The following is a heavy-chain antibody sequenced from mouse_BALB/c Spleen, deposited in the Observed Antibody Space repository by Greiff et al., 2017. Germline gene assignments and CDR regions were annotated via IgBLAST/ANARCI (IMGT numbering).Heavy chain of an antibody. CDR1: GYTFTSYW. D-gene: IGHD2-1*01. J-gene: IGHJ4*01. Sequence: QVQLQQSGAELAKPGASVKMSCKASGYTFTSYWMHWVKQRPGQGLEWIGYINPSTGYTEYNQKFKDKATLTADKSSSTAYMQLSSLTSEDSAVYYCANGNYMYYYAMDYWGQGTSVTVSS. CDR2: INPSTGYT. V-gene: IGHV1-7*01. CDR3: ANGNYMYYYAMDY.